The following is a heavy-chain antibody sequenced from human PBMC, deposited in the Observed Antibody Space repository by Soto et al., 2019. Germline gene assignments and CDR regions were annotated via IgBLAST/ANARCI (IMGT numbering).Heavy chain of an antibody. J-gene: IGHJ4*02. CDR2: INAGNGNT. V-gene: IGHV1-3*01. CDR3: ARDLVPRSSSPSGPFDY. CDR1: GYTFTSYA. D-gene: IGHD6-6*01. Sequence: EASVNVSCKSSGYTFTSYAMHWVRQAPGQRLEWMGWINAGNGNTKYSQKFQGRVTITRDTSASTAYMELSSLRSEDTAVYYCARDLVPRSSSPSGPFDYWGQGTLVTVSS.